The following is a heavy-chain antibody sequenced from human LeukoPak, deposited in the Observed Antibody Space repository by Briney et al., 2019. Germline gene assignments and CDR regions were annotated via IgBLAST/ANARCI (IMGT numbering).Heavy chain of an antibody. V-gene: IGHV1-69*13. CDR1: GGTFSSYA. CDR2: IIPIFGTA. Sequence: SVKVSCKASGGTFSSYAISWVRQAPGQGLEWMGGIIPIFGTANYAQKFQGRVTITADESTSTAYMELSSLRSEDTAVYYCAIGLYSSSWYSESYYYYYGMDVWGQGTTVTVPS. D-gene: IGHD6-13*01. CDR3: AIGLYSSSWYSESYYYYYGMDV. J-gene: IGHJ6*02.